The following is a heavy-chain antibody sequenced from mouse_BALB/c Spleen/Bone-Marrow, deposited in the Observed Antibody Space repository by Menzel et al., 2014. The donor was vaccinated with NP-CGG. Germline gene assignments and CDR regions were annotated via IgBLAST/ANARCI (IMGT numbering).Heavy chain of an antibody. J-gene: IGHJ2*01. CDR1: GFNIKDTY. V-gene: IGHV14-3*02. Sequence: EVKLMESGAELVKPGASVKLSCTASGFNIKDTYMHWVKQRPEQGLEWIGRIDPANGNTKYDPKFQGKATITADTSSNTAYLQLSSLTSEDTAVYYCARLGNNGYWGQGTTLTVSS. CDR3: ARLGNNGY. CDR2: IDPANGNT. D-gene: IGHD2-1*01.